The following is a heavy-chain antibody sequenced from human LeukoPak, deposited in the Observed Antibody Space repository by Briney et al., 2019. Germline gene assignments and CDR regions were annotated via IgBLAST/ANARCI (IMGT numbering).Heavy chain of an antibody. Sequence: GGSLRLSCAASGFTVSSNYMSWVRQAPGKGLEWVSVIYSGGSTYYADSVKGRFTISRDKSKNALYLQMNSLRAEDTAVYYCARGDTAMVDYYYYMDVWGKGTTVTISS. CDR2: IYSGGST. D-gene: IGHD5-18*01. CDR1: GFTVSSNY. J-gene: IGHJ6*03. V-gene: IGHV3-53*01. CDR3: ARGDTAMVDYYYYMDV.